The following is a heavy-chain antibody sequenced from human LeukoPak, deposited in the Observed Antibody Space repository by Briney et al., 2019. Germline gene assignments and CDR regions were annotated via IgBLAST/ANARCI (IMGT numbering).Heavy chain of an antibody. Sequence: SETLSLTCTVSGGSISSHYWSWMRQPPGKGLEWIGYIYYSGSTNYNPSLKSRVTISVDTSKNQFSLKLSSVTAADTAVYYCARDSSTSDAFDIWGQGTMVTVSS. D-gene: IGHD2-2*01. V-gene: IGHV4-59*11. CDR3: ARDSSTSDAFDI. CDR1: GGSISSHY. CDR2: IYYSGST. J-gene: IGHJ3*02.